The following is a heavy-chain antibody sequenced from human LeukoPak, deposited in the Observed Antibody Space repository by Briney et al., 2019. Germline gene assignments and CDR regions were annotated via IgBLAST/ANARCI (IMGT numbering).Heavy chain of an antibody. Sequence: GGSLRLSCAASGFTFSGYWLSWVRQAPGKGLEWVSVISGGGDGIYYADSVKGRFTISRDNSKNTLYLQMNSLRAEDTAAYYCARWETMERGDYWGQGTLVTVSS. V-gene: IGHV3-23*01. CDR1: GFTFSGYW. CDR3: ARWETMERGDY. J-gene: IGHJ4*02. D-gene: IGHD3-10*01. CDR2: ISGGGDGI.